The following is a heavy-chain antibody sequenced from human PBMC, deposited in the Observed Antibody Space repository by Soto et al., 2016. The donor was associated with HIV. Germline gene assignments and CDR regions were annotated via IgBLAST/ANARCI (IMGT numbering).Heavy chain of an antibody. D-gene: IGHD3-22*01. V-gene: IGHV3-15*01. CDR2: IKSKSDGGTT. CDR3: TTPYYYDSSGYLTVDY. Sequence: DVQLVESGGGLVKPGGSLRLSCAASGFTFSNAWTSWVRQAPGKGLEWVGRIKSKSDGGTTDYAAPVKGRFTISRDDSKNTLYVQMNSLKTEDTAVYYCTTPYYYDSSGYLTVDYWGQGTLVTVSS. CDR1: GFTFSNAW. J-gene: IGHJ4*02.